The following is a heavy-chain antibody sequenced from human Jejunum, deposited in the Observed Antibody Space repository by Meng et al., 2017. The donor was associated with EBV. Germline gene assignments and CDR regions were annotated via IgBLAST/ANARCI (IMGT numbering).Heavy chain of an antibody. CDR1: GGSIRSSGYY. CDR2: IYDSGTT. CDR3: ARAGYCSSTTCPRWFDP. D-gene: IGHD2-2*01. Sequence: QLRSAECVSRIGEPSDPPPLPCTVAGGSIRSSGYYWGWIRQPPGKGLQWIGSIYDSGTTYYNPSLRSRVTISVDTSKNQFSLKLNSVTAADTAVYYCARAGYCSSTTCPRWFDPWGQGTLVTVSS. V-gene: IGHV4-39*07. J-gene: IGHJ5*02.